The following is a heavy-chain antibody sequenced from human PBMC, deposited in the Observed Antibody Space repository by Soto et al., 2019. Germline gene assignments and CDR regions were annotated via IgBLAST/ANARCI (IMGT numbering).Heavy chain of an antibody. CDR1: GGSISSYY. Sequence: KASETLSLTCSVSGGSISSYYWSWIRQPPGKGLEWIGYIYYSGSTNYNPSLKSRVTISVDTSKNQFSLKLSSVTAADTALYFCARQRTSVVTQAYFDVWGPGSLVTVSS. V-gene: IGHV4-59*01. CDR3: ARQRTSVVTQAYFDV. J-gene: IGHJ4*02. D-gene: IGHD2-21*02. CDR2: IYYSGST.